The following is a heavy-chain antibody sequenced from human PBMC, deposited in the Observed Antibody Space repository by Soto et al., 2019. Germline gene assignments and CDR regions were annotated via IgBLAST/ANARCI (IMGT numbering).Heavy chain of an antibody. D-gene: IGHD7-27*01. CDR3: ARGPLNWGQVPFFDY. J-gene: IGHJ4*02. CDR2: INPNSGGT. CDR1: GYTFTGYY. Sequence: ASVKVSCKASGYTFTGYYMHWVRQAPGQGLEWMGWINPNSGGTNYAQKFQGWVTMTRDTSINTAYMELSRLRSDDTAVYYCARGPLNWGQVPFFDYWGQGTLVTVSS. V-gene: IGHV1-2*04.